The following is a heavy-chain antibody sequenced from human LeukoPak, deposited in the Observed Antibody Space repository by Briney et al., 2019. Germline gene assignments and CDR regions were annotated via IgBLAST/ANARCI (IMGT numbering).Heavy chain of an antibody. V-gene: IGHV3-23*01. D-gene: IGHD6-19*01. J-gene: IGHJ4*02. Sequence: GGSLRLSCAASGLTFSSYAMSWVRQAPGKGLEWVSAISGSGGSTYYADSVKGQFTISRDNSKNTLYLQMNSLRAEDTAVYYCAKDLGSHSSGWYWGQGTPVTVSS. CDR3: AKDLGSHSSGWY. CDR1: GLTFSSYA. CDR2: ISGSGGST.